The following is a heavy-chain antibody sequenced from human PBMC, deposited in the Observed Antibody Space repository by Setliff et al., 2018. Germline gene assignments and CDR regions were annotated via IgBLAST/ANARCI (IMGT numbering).Heavy chain of an antibody. CDR2: IYYSGNT. V-gene: IGHV4-30-4*08. CDR1: GGSMIGGHYY. Sequence: SETLSLTCTVSGGSMIGGHYYWSWIRQLPGKGLEWIAYIYYSGNTYYNPSLKSRVTISVDTSKNQFSLKLSSVTAADTAVYYCARSRGYKHDSSGYYYDHYYYYYMDVWGKGTPVTVSS. J-gene: IGHJ6*03. D-gene: IGHD3-22*01. CDR3: ARSRGYKHDSSGYYYDHYYYYYMDV.